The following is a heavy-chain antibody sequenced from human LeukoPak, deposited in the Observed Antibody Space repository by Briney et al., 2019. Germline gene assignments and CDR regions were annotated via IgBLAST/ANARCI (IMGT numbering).Heavy chain of an antibody. Sequence: GGSLRLSCAASGFTFSSYWIHWVRQAPGKGLVWVSRINGDGSTTIYTDSVKGRFTISRDNAKNTMYLQMNSLRAEDTAVYYCARGEPGFGGLPTVLDNWGQGTLVTVSS. D-gene: IGHD4-23*01. V-gene: IGHV3-74*01. J-gene: IGHJ4*02. CDR1: GFTFSSYW. CDR2: INGDGSTT. CDR3: ARGEPGFGGLPTVLDN.